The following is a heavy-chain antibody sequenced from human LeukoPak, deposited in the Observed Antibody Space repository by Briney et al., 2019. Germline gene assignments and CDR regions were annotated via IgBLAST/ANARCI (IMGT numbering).Heavy chain of an antibody. CDR3: ARHKIESGYYTAFDF. Sequence: SETLSLTCTVSGGSITSYYWSWIRQPPGKGLEWIGYISYSGSTNYSPSLKSRVTTSVDTSNNQFSLKLNSVIAADTAVYYFARHKIESGYYTAFDFWGPGILVTVSS. CDR1: GGSITSYY. J-gene: IGHJ4*02. CDR2: ISYSGST. V-gene: IGHV4-59*08. D-gene: IGHD3-3*01.